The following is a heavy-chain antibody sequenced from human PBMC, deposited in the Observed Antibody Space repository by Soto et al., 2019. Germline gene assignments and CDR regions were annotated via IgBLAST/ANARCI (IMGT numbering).Heavy chain of an antibody. CDR1: GYSFSNYW. CDR3: ATGSDLAWEIAAV. CDR2: IYPGDSNI. V-gene: IGHV5-51*01. J-gene: IGHJ4*02. Sequence: GESLKISCKASGYSFSNYWIGWVRQMPGRGLEWMGLIYPGDSNIRYSPSFQGQVTISADKSISTAYLQWRSLKASDTAMYYCATGSDLAWEIAAVWGQGTPVTVSS. D-gene: IGHD1-26*01.